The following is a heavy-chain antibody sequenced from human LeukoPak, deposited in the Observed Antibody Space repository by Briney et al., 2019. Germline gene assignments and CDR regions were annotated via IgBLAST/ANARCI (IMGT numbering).Heavy chain of an antibody. J-gene: IGHJ4*02. CDR2: INHSGST. CDR3: ASTRRAAVAGRFDS. CDR1: GGSFSGYY. D-gene: IGHD6-19*01. V-gene: IGHV4-34*01. Sequence: SETLSLTCAVYGGSFSGYYWSWIRQPPGKGLEWIGEINHSGSTNYSPSLESRVTMSVDESKNQFSLRVHFVSAADTAVYYCASTRRAAVAGRFDSWGQGTLVTVSS.